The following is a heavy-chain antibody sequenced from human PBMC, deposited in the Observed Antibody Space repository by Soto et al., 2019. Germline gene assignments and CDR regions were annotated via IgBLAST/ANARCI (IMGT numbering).Heavy chain of an antibody. CDR1: GDTFSTLT. CDR3: ATLGAQNDH. CDR2: IIPFLNLS. J-gene: IGHJ5*02. V-gene: IGHV1-69*09. D-gene: IGHD3-16*01. Sequence: QVQLVQSGADVRKPGSSVRVSCKTFGDTFSTLTLSWVRQAPGQGLLWMGSIIPFLNLSTLGPAFLGRLFITADESTNTAYMELGNLTREDTAIYFCATLGAQNDHWGHGTRVTVSS.